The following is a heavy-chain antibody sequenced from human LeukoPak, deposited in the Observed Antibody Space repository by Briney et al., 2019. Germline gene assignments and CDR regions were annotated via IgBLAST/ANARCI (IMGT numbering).Heavy chain of an antibody. CDR3: TRAQSYCTTTSCASDY. D-gene: IGHD2/OR15-2a*01. Sequence: ASVKVSCKAFGYTFTTYYIHWVRQAPGQGLEWMGIINPSVGTTKSPDKFQGRVTMTRDTSTSTVYMELSGLGSDDTATYYCTRAQSYCTTTSCASDYRGQGTLVIVSS. V-gene: IGHV1-46*01. CDR2: INPSVGTT. CDR1: GYTFTTYY. J-gene: IGHJ4*02.